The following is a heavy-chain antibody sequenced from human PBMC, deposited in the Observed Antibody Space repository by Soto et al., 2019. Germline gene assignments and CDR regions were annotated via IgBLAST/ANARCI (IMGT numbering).Heavy chain of an antibody. CDR2: ISAYNGNT. V-gene: IGHV1-18*01. CDR1: GYTFISYG. D-gene: IGHD1-26*01. J-gene: IGHJ6*02. Sequence: ASVKVSCKASGYTFISYGISWVRQAPGQGLEWMGWISAYNGNTNYAQKLQGRVTMTTDTSTSTAYMELRSLRSDYTAVYYCARDRGQWELLNYYGMDVWGQGTTVTVAS. CDR3: ARDRGQWELLNYYGMDV.